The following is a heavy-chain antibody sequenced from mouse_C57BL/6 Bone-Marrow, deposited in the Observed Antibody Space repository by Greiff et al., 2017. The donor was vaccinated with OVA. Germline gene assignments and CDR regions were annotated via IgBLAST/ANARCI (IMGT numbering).Heavy chain of an antibody. CDR2: ISDGGSYT. CDR1: GFTFSSYA. Sequence: EVKVVESGGGLVKPGGSLKLSCAASGFTFSSYAMSWVRQTPEKRLEWVATISDGGSYTYYPDNVKGRFTISRDNAKNNLYLQMSHLKSEDTAMYYCARPLYYGYDGVDYWGQGTTLTVSS. J-gene: IGHJ2*01. D-gene: IGHD2-2*01. CDR3: ARPLYYGYDGVDY. V-gene: IGHV5-4*03.